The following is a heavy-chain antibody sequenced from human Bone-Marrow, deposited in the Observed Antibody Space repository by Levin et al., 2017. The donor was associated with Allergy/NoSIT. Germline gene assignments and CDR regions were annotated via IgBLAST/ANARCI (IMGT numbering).Heavy chain of an antibody. V-gene: IGHV3-23*01. Sequence: GGSLRLSCAASGFTFSNSGMSWVRQAPGKGLEWVSSIVGSGSSTYYTDSVKGRLTISRDNSKNTLYLQMNSLRAEDTAVYYCAKQGWLFSSGYYGVDVWGQGTTVTVSS. CDR3: AKQGWLFSSGYYGVDV. D-gene: IGHD2/OR15-2a*01. J-gene: IGHJ6*02. CDR2: IVGSGSST. CDR1: GFTFSNSG.